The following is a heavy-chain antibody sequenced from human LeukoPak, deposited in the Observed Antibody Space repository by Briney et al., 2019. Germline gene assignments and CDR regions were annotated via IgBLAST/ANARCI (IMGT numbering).Heavy chain of an antibody. J-gene: IGHJ3*02. D-gene: IGHD1-26*01. CDR3: ARGPSGSYIDAFDI. CDR2: ISSSSSSI. V-gene: IGHV3-48*02. Sequence: GGSLRLSCTTSGFTFSTYSMNWVRQAPGKGLEWISYISSSSSSIYYADSVRGRFTISRDNAKNSLYLQMNSLRDEDTAVYYCARGPSGSYIDAFDIWGQGTMVTVSS. CDR1: GFTFSTYS.